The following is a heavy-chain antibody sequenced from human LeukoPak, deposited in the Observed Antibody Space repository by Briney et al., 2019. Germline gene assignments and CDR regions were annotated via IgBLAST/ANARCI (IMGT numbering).Heavy chain of an antibody. V-gene: IGHV1-24*01. CDR1: GYTLTELS. Sequence: ASVKVSCKVSGYTLTELSMHWVRQAPGKGLEWMGGFDPEDGETIYAQKFRGRVTMTEDTSTDTAYMELSSLRSEDTAVYYCATLSRVATIDYFDYWGQGTLVTVSS. CDR3: ATLSRVATIDYFDY. CDR2: FDPEDGET. J-gene: IGHJ4*02. D-gene: IGHD5-12*01.